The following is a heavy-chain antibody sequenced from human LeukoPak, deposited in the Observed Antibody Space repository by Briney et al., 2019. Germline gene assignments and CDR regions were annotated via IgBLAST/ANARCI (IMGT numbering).Heavy chain of an antibody. CDR1: GYTFTDSY. CDR2: INPTSGGA. V-gene: IGHV1-2*02. J-gene: IGHJ3*02. D-gene: IGHD6-13*01. Sequence: ASVKVSCKPSGYTFTDSYLYWVRQAPGQGLEWMGWINPTSGGANFAQRFQGRVTLTRDTSISTAYMDLSSLRCDDTAVYYCARVAGAGKNDRLDIWREETMDSVPA. CDR3: ARVAGAGKNDRLDI.